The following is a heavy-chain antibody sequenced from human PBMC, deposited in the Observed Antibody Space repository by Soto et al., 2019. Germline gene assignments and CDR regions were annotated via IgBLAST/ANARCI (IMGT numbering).Heavy chain of an antibody. V-gene: IGHV1-46*01. CDR3: ARDLGGNGPHFDP. CDR1: GYTFTSYY. CDR2: IEPSGGSR. D-gene: IGHD4-4*01. Sequence: GASVKVSCKASGYTFTSYYMHWVRQAPGQGLEWMGVIEPSGGSRSYTQKFQGRVTITADESTSTAYMELSSLRSEDTAVYYCARDLGGNGPHFDPWGQGTLVTVSS. J-gene: IGHJ5*02.